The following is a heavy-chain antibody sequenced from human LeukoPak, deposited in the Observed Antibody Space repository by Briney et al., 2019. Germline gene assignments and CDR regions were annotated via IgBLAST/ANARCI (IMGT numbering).Heavy chain of an antibody. D-gene: IGHD3-10*01. Sequence: GGSLRLSCAASGFTFSSYAMSWVRQAPGKGLEWVSGISGSGGSTYYADSVKGRFIISRDNSKNTLYLQMNSLRAEDTAMYYCARLSAMLRGPEPIYYFDYWGQGTLVTVSS. CDR3: ARLSAMLRGPEPIYYFDY. CDR2: ISGSGGST. V-gene: IGHV3-23*01. CDR1: GFTFSSYA. J-gene: IGHJ4*01.